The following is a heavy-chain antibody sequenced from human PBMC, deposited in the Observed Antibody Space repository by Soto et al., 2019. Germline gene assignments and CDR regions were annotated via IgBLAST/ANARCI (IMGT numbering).Heavy chain of an antibody. CDR1: GGSISSYY. CDR3: ARSYSGYDPLKY. D-gene: IGHD5-12*01. J-gene: IGHJ4*02. Sequence: PSETLSLTCTVSGGSISSYYWSWIRQPPGKGLEWIGYIYYSGSTNYNPSLKSRVTTSVDTSKNQFSLKLSSVTAADTAVYYCARSYSGYDPLKYWGQGTLVTVSS. V-gene: IGHV4-59*01. CDR2: IYYSGST.